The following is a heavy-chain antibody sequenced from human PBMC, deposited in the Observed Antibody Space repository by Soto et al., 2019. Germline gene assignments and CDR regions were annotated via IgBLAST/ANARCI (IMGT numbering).Heavy chain of an antibody. CDR1: GFRFNNYG. J-gene: IGHJ6*02. D-gene: IGHD2-2*01. Sequence: GGSLRLSCVASGFRFNNYGMNWVRKVSGKGLEWVSGFSTSSGRTYYADSVKGRFTISRDSSKNTMYLQMNSLRAEDTATYFCAKVNFCSSHTCYLGGMDVWGQGIAVTVSS. CDR2: FSTSSGRT. V-gene: IGHV3-23*01. CDR3: AKVNFCSSHTCYLGGMDV.